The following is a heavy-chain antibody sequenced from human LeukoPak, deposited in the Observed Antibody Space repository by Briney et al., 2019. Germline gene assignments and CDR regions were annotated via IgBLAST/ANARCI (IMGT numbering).Heavy chain of an antibody. CDR3: ARDSYYYDH. CDR2: INNNGGST. J-gene: IGHJ4*02. CDR1: GFTFSSYA. V-gene: IGHV3-64*01. Sequence: PGGSLRLSCAASGFTFSSYAMSWVRQAPGKGLEYVSAINNNGGSTYYANSVKGRFTISRDNSKNTLYLQMGSLRAEDMAVYYCARDSYYYDHWGQGTLVTVSS.